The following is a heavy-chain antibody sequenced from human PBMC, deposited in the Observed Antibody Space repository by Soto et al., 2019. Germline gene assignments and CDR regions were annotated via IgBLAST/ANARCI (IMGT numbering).Heavy chain of an antibody. J-gene: IGHJ3*02. CDR1: GFTFSSYA. CDR3: AKPFPYCSGGSCYSLPATAIPRNDAFDI. V-gene: IGHV3-23*01. D-gene: IGHD2-15*01. Sequence: GGSLRLSCAASGFTFSSYAMSWVRQAPGKGLEWVSAISGSGGSTYYADSVKGRFTISRDNSKNTLYLQMNSLRAEDTAVYYCAKPFPYCSGGSCYSLPATAIPRNDAFDIWGQGTMVTVSS. CDR2: ISGSGGST.